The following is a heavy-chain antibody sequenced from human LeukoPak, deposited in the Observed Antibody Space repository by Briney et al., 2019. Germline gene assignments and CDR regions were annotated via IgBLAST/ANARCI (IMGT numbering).Heavy chain of an antibody. Sequence: GGSLRLSCAASGFTFSDRYIDWARQAPGQGLEWVGRIRHKGNSYTTEYAASVKGRFTLSRDDSKTSLYLQMNSLKTEDTAIYYCTIGIGDWGQGTLVTVSS. J-gene: IGHJ4*02. CDR2: IRHKGNSYTT. CDR3: TIGIGD. D-gene: IGHD1-14*01. V-gene: IGHV3-72*01. CDR1: GFTFSDRY.